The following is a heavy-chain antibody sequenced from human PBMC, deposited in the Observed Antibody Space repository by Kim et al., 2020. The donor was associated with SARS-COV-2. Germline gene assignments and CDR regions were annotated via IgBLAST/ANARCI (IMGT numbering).Heavy chain of an antibody. CDR3: ARFYALFDY. Sequence: RRTNYTPSLKGRVTIAVDPSKNPFSLKLSSVTAADTAVYYCARFYALFDYWGQGTLVTVSS. V-gene: IGHV4-4*09. J-gene: IGHJ4*02. CDR2: RRT. D-gene: IGHD4-17*01.